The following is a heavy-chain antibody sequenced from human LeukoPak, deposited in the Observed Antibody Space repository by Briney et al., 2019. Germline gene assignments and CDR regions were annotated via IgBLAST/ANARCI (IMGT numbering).Heavy chain of an antibody. CDR2: MNPNSGNT. Sequence: ASVKVSCKASGYTFTSYDINWVRQATGQGLEWMGWMNPNSGNTGYAQKFQGRVTMTRNTSISTAYMELSSLRSEDTAVYYCATKGRYYDLNVDYWGQGTLVTVSS. CDR3: ATKGRYYDLNVDY. V-gene: IGHV1-8*01. CDR1: GYTFTSYD. J-gene: IGHJ4*02. D-gene: IGHD3-22*01.